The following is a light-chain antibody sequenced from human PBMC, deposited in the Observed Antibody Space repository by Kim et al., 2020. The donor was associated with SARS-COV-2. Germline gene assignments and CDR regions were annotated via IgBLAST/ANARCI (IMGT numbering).Light chain of an antibody. Sequence: RATFNCKYSQSILYRSKNKSHIAWYQQKPGQPPKLLVYWAATRESGVPDRFNGSGSGTDFTLTISSLQAEDVAVYDCQQYYTTPPTFGGGTKLEI. J-gene: IGKJ4*01. CDR1: QSILYRSKNKSH. V-gene: IGKV4-1*01. CDR2: WAA. CDR3: QQYYTTPPT.